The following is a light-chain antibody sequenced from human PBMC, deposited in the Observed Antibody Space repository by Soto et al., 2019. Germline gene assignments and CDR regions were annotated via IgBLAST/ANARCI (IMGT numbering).Light chain of an antibody. Sequence: QSVLTQPPSAPGTPWQRVTISCSGSSSNIGSNTVNWYQQLPGTAPKLLIYSNNQRPSGVPDRFSGSKSGTSASLAISGLQSEDENDYSGAAGEDSLNGPVFGTGTKVPVL. CDR3: AAGEDSLNGPV. J-gene: IGLJ1*01. CDR2: SNN. CDR1: SSNIGSNT. V-gene: IGLV1-44*01.